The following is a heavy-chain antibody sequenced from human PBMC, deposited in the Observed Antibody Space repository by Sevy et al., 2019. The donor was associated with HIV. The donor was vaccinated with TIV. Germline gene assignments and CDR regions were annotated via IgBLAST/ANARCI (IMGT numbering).Heavy chain of an antibody. CDR2: ISYDGSSK. J-gene: IGHJ4*01. CDR3: TRDTGNSTGWYPSDY. V-gene: IGHV3-30-3*01. CDR1: GFSVSTHA. Sequence: GGTLRLSCAASGFSVSTHAMHWVRQAPGKGLEWVALISYDGSSKYYADSVKGRLTNSRDNSKNTLYLRMSSLRPDDTAVYYCTRDTGNSTGWYPSDYWGQGTLVTVSS. D-gene: IGHD6-19*01.